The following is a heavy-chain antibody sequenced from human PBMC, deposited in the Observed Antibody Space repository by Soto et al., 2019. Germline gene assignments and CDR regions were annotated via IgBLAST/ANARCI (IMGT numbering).Heavy chain of an antibody. CDR1: GYSISSGYY. V-gene: IGHV4-38-2*02. Sequence: SETLSLTCAVSGYSISSGYYWGWFRQPPGKGLEWIATIYHSGSTYYSLSLKSRLTISVDTSKNQFSLKLTSVTAADTAVYYCARDGGRYYALDVWGQGTTVTVSS. CDR3: ARDGGRYYALDV. J-gene: IGHJ6*02. CDR2: IYHSGST. D-gene: IGHD3-3*01.